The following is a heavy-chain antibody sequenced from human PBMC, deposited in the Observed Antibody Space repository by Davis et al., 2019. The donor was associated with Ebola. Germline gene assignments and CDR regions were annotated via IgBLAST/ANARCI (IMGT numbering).Heavy chain of an antibody. CDR1: GFTFSSYS. Sequence: GGSLRLSCAASGFTFSSYSMNWVRQAPGKGLEWVSYISSSSSTIYYADSVKGRFTISRDNAKNSLYLQMNSLRDEDTAVYYCARGIGEWLTIYYYYGMDVWGQGTTVTVSS. CDR3: ARGIGEWLTIYYYYGMDV. D-gene: IGHD3-10*01. V-gene: IGHV3-48*02. J-gene: IGHJ6*02. CDR2: ISSSSSTI.